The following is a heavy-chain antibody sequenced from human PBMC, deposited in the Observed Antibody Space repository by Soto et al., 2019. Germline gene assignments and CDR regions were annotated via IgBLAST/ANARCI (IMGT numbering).Heavy chain of an antibody. D-gene: IGHD6-6*01. CDR3: ARNPQYSTSSQVFDS. CDR2: ISTYNGNT. V-gene: IGHV1-18*01. J-gene: IGHJ4*02. CDR1: GYTFTTYA. Sequence: QVQLVQSGAEVKKPGASVKVSCKASGYTFTTYAISWVRQAPGQGLEWMGRISTYNGNTKYAQKLQGRVTMTTDTSTSTAYMELRSLRSDDTDLYYCARNPQYSTSSQVFDSWGQGTLVTVSS.